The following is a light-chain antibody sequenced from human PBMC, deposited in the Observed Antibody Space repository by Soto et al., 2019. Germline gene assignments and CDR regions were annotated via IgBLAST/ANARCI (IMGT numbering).Light chain of an antibody. CDR2: DAS. Sequence: EIVLTQSPATLSLSPGKRATLSCRASQSVSSFLAWYQQKPGQAPRLLIYDASNRATGIPARFSGSGSGTDFPLTISSREPEDFAVYYCQQRSNWPLTFGGGTKVEIK. J-gene: IGKJ4*01. CDR1: QSVSSF. V-gene: IGKV3-11*01. CDR3: QQRSNWPLT.